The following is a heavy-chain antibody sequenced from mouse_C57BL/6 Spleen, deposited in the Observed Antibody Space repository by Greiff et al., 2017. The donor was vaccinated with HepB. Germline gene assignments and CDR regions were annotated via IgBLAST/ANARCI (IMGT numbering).Heavy chain of an antibody. J-gene: IGHJ3*01. CDR2: IYPRSGNT. Sequence: LQQSGAELARPGASVTLSCKASGYTFTSYGISWVKQRTGQGLEWIGEIYPRSGNTYYNEKFKGKATLTADKSSSTAYMELRSLTSEDSAVYFCARSGATVVATPFAYWGQGTLVTVSA. CDR1: GYTFTSYG. CDR3: ARSGATVVATPFAY. D-gene: IGHD1-1*01. V-gene: IGHV1-81*01.